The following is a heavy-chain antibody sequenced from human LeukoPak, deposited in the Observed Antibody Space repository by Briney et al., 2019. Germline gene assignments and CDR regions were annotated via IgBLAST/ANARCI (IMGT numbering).Heavy chain of an antibody. J-gene: IGHJ4*02. Sequence: GGSLRLSCAASGFAFSSYAMSWVRQAPGKGLEWVAAISGSGGSTYYADSVKGRFTISRDNSKNTLYLQMNSLRAEDTAVYYCAKGWYYDFWSGYDYWGQGTLVTVSS. CDR3: AKGWYYDFWSGYDY. V-gene: IGHV3-23*01. CDR2: ISGSGGST. CDR1: GFAFSSYA. D-gene: IGHD3-3*01.